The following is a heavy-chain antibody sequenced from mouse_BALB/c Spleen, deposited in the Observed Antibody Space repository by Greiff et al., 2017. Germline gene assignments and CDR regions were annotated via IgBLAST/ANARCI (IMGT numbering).Heavy chain of an antibody. CDR2: ISDGGSYT. J-gene: IGHJ1*01. D-gene: IGHD2-1*01. V-gene: IGHV5-4*02. Sequence: EVKLMESGGGLVKPGGSLKLSCAASGFTFSDYYMYWVRQTPEKRLEWVATISDGGSYTYYPDSVKGRFTISRDNAKNNLYLQMSSLKSEDTAMYYCARDLDYGNHWYFDVWGAGTTVTVSS. CDR3: ARDLDYGNHWYFDV. CDR1: GFTFSDYY.